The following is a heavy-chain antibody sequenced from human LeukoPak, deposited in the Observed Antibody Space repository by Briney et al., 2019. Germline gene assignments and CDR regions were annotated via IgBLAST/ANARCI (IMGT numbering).Heavy chain of an antibody. V-gene: IGHV3-48*03. CDR3: ARPLGSSGYYESYFDY. CDR2: ISSSGSTI. Sequence: PGGSLRLSCAASGFTFSSYEMNWVRQAPVKGLEWVSYISSSGSTIYYADSVKGRFTISRDNAKNSLYLQMNSLRAEDTAVYYCARPLGSSGYYESYFDYWGQGTLVTVSS. D-gene: IGHD3-22*01. CDR1: GFTFSSYE. J-gene: IGHJ4*02.